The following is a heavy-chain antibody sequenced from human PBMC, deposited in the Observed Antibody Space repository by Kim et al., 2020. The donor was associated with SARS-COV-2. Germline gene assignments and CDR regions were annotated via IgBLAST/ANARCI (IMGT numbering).Heavy chain of an antibody. V-gene: IGHV5-51*01. J-gene: IGHJ5*02. D-gene: IGHD3-10*01. CDR3: ARKGDMVRGASGFDP. Sequence: GESLKISCKGSGYIFTSYWIGWVRQMPGKGLEWMGIIYPGDSDTRYSPSFQGQVTISADRSTSTAYLQWSSLKASDTAMYYCARKGDMVRGASGFDPWGQGTLVTVSS. CDR1: GYIFTSYW. CDR2: IYPGDSDT.